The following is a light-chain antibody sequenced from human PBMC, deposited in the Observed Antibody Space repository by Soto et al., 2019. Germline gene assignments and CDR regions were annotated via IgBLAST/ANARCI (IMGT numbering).Light chain of an antibody. CDR3: CSYVGGYSYV. CDR1: SSDVGDYNS. V-gene: IGLV2-11*01. J-gene: IGLJ1*01. Sequence: QSALTQPRSVSGSPGQSVTVSCIGTSSDVGDYNSVSWYQQHPGKAPKLMIYDVSKRPSGDPDRFSGSKSGNTASLTISGLQAEDEADYYCCSYVGGYSYVFGIGTKLTVL. CDR2: DVS.